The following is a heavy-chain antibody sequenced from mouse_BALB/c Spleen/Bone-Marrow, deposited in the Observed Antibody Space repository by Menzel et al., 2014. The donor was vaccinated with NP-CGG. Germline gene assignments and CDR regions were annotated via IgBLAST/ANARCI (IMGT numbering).Heavy chain of an antibody. CDR1: GYTFTSYW. CDR3: ARYDGPAWFAY. D-gene: IGHD2-3*01. Sequence: QVTLKESGAELVKPGASVKLSCKASGYTFTSYWIHWVKLRPGRGLEWIGEINPSNGRTNYNEKFKNKATLTVDKSSSTAYIQLSSLTSEDSAVYYCARYDGPAWFAYWGQGTLVTVS. CDR2: INPSNGRT. J-gene: IGHJ3*01. V-gene: IGHV1S81*02.